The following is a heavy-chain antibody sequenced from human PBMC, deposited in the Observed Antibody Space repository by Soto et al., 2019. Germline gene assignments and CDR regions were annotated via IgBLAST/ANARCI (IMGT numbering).Heavy chain of an antibody. CDR3: VREGRYCNGGSCYPEFDP. CDR1: GYSFTTYW. V-gene: IGHV5-10-1*01. D-gene: IGHD2-15*01. CDR2: IDPSDSYT. J-gene: IGHJ5*02. Sequence: GESLKISCKGSGYSFTTYWINWVRQMPGKGLEWMGRIDPSDSYTNYSPSFQGHVTISADKSINTAYLQWSSLKASDTAMYYCVREGRYCNGGSCYPEFDPWGQGALVSVSS.